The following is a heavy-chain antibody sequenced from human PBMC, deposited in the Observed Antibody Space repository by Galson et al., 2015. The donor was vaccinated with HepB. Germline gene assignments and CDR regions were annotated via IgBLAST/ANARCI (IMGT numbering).Heavy chain of an antibody. Sequence: SLRLSCAASGFTFSSYSMNWVRQAPGKGLEWVSSISSSSSYIYYADSVKGRFTISRDNAKNSLYLQMNSLRAEDTAVYYCARDRVAVAAYFGYWGQGTLVTVSS. D-gene: IGHD6-19*01. J-gene: IGHJ4*02. CDR3: ARDRVAVAAYFGY. CDR2: ISSSSSYI. V-gene: IGHV3-21*01. CDR1: GFTFSSYS.